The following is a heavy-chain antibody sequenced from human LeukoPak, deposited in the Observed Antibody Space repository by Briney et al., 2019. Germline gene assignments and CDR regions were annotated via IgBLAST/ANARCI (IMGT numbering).Heavy chain of an antibody. V-gene: IGHV5-51*01. D-gene: IGHD2-15*01. CDR3: ARLVVAATRYFDY. Sequence: HWESPKISCKGSGYSFTSHWIAWVRQMPGKGLEWMGIIAPGDSDTRYSPSFPGQVIISADKSISTAYLQWSSLKASDTAMYYCARLVVAATRYFDYWGQGTLVPVSS. CDR2: IAPGDSDT. CDR1: GYSFTSHW. J-gene: IGHJ4*02.